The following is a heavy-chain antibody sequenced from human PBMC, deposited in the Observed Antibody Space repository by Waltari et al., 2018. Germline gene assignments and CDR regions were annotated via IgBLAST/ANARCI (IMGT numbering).Heavy chain of an antibody. J-gene: IGHJ6*02. CDR1: GGSISSSSYY. CDR2: IYYSGST. D-gene: IGHD2-15*01. V-gene: IGHV4-39*07. Sequence: QLQLQESGPGLVKPSETLSLTCTVSGGSISSSSYYWGWIRQPPGKGLEWIGSIYYSGSTYYNPSLKSRVTISVDTSKNQFSLKLSSVTAADTAVYYCARDQVGYCSGGSCAWHYYYGMDVWGQGTTVTVSS. CDR3: ARDQVGYCSGGSCAWHYYYGMDV.